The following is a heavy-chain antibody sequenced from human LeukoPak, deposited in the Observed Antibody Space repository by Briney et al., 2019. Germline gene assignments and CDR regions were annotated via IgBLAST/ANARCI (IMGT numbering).Heavy chain of an antibody. D-gene: IGHD1-1*01. CDR2: ISGSGGST. V-gene: IGHV3-23*01. CDR1: GSTFSSYA. CDR3: TKRGYYWNGGHYFDY. J-gene: IGHJ4*02. Sequence: GGSLRLSCAASGSTFSSYAMSWVRQAPGKGLEWVSAISGSGGSTYYADSVKGRFTISRDNSKNTLYLQMNSLRAEDTAVYYCTKRGYYWNGGHYFDYWGQGTLVTVSS.